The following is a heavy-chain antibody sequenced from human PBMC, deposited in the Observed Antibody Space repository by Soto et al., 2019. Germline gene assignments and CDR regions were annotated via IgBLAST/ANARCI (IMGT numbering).Heavy chain of an antibody. Sequence: PSETLSLTCTVSGGSIRSYYCSWIRQPPGKGLEWIGYIYYSGSTNYNPSLKSRVTISVDTSKNQFSLKLSSVTAADTAVYYCARGSGDSSGYYYVPTPYYYYGMDVWGQGTTVTVSS. CDR2: IYYSGST. CDR3: ARGSGDSSGYYYVPTPYYYYGMDV. J-gene: IGHJ6*02. D-gene: IGHD3-22*01. CDR1: GGSIRSYY. V-gene: IGHV4-59*01.